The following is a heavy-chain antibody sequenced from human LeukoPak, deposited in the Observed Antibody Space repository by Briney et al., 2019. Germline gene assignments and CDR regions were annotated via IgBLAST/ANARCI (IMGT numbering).Heavy chain of an antibody. CDR1: GFTVSSNY. Sequence: GGSLRLSCAASGFTVSSNYMSWVRQAPGKGLEWVANIKQDGSEKYYVDSVKGRFTISRDNAKNSLYLQMNSLRAEDTAVYYCARDEVNYYGSGSYDYWGQGTLVTVSS. V-gene: IGHV3-7*01. J-gene: IGHJ4*02. CDR2: IKQDGSEK. CDR3: ARDEVNYYGSGSYDY. D-gene: IGHD3-10*01.